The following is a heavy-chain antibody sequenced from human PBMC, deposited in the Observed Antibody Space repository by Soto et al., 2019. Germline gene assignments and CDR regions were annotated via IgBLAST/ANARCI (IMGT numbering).Heavy chain of an antibody. CDR3: AHRGRGFGAFDI. CDR1: GFSLSTSGVG. V-gene: IGHV2-5*01. Sequence: QITLKESGPTLVKPTQTLTLTCTFSGFSLSTSGVGVGWIRQPPGKALDWLALIYCNDDKRYSPSLKSRLTITQDTSKNHVVLTMTNMDPVDTATYYCAHRGRGFGAFDIWGQGTMVTVSS. J-gene: IGHJ3*02. D-gene: IGHD3-16*01. CDR2: IYCNDDK.